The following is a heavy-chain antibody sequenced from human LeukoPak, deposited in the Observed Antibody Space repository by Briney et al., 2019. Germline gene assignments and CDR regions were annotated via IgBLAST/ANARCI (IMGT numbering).Heavy chain of an antibody. CDR1: GFTFSSYG. CDR3: AKGGGYCSGGSCYLNWFDP. V-gene: IGHV3-23*01. D-gene: IGHD2-15*01. Sequence: SGGSLRLSCVTSGFTFSSYGMCWVRQAPGKGLEWVSGFGGKGSNVGKTYYADSVKGRFTISRDTAKNTLYLQMNSLRAEDTAVYYCAKGGGYCSGGSCYLNWFDPWGQGTLVTVSS. J-gene: IGHJ5*02. CDR2: FGGKGSNVGKT.